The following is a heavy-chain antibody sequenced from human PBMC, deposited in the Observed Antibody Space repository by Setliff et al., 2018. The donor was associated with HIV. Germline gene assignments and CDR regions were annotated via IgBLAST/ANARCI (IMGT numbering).Heavy chain of an antibody. J-gene: IGHJ3*02. Sequence: SETLSLTCSVSGGSISSDCCYWGWIRQPPGKGPEWIASIYYSGYTYSNPSLKSRVTISVDTSKNQFSLKLNSVTAADTAVYYCARRGTHGAFDIWGQGTMVTVSS. V-gene: IGHV4-39*01. CDR1: GGSISSDCCY. D-gene: IGHD3-10*01. CDR3: ARRGTHGAFDI. CDR2: IYYSGYT.